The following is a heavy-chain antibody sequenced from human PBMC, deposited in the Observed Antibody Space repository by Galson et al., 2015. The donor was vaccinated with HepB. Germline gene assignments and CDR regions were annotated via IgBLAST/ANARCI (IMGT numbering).Heavy chain of an antibody. CDR1: GFTFSSYA. Sequence: SLRLSCAASGFTFSSYAMHWVRQAPGKGLEWVAVISYDGSNKYYEDSAKGRFTISSDNSKNTMYLQMNSLRAEDTAVYYCASTGRPRVVPAAMPYWGQGTLVTVSS. J-gene: IGHJ4*02. V-gene: IGHV3-30-3*01. CDR2: ISYDGSNK. CDR3: ASTGRPRVVPAAMPY. D-gene: IGHD2-2*01.